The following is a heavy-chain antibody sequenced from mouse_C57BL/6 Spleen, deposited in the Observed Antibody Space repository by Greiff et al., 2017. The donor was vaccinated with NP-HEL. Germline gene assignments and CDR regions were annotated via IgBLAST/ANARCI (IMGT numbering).Heavy chain of an antibody. CDR2: INPNNGGT. CDR3: ARCDTTADYFDY. J-gene: IGHJ2*01. CDR1: GYTFTDYN. V-gene: IGHV1-18*01. Sequence: EVQLQQSGPELVKPGASVKIPCKASGYTFTDYNMDWVKQSHGKSLEWIGDINPNNGGTIYNQKFKGKATLTVDKSSSTAYMELRSLTSEDTAVYYCARCDTTADYFDYWGQGTTLTVSS. D-gene: IGHD1-2*01.